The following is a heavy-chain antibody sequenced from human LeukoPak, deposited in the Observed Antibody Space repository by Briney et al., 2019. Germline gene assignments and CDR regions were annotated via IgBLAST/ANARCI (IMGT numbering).Heavy chain of an antibody. J-gene: IGHJ5*02. Sequence: SVKVSCKASGGTFSSYAISWVRQAPGQGLEWMGGIIPIFGTANYAQKFQGRVTITADKSTSTAYMELSSLRSEDTAVYYCARSDYYGSGTYYKTINWFDPWGQGTLVTVSS. V-gene: IGHV1-69*06. D-gene: IGHD3-10*01. CDR3: ARSDYYGSGTYYKTINWFDP. CDR2: IIPIFGTA. CDR1: GGTFSSYA.